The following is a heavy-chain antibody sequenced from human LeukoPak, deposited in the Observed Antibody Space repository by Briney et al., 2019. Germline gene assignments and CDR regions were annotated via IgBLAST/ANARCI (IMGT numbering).Heavy chain of an antibody. CDR3: ARAGVSVAAADY. V-gene: IGHV1-2*04. D-gene: IGHD6-13*01. CDR2: INPNSGGT. J-gene: IGHJ4*02. CDR1: GYTFTGYY. Sequence: ASVKVSCKASGYTFTGYYMHWVRQAPGQGLEWMGWINPNSGGTNYAQKFQGWVTMARDTSISTAYMELSRLRSDDTAVYYCARAGVSVAAADYWGQGTLVTVSS.